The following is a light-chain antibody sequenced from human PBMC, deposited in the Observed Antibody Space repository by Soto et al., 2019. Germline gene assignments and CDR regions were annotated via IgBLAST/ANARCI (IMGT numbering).Light chain of an antibody. CDR3: QTWGTGIRV. J-gene: IGLJ3*02. V-gene: IGLV4-69*01. Sequence: QPVLTQSPSASASLGASVKLTFTLSRGHSSYAIAWHQQQPEKGPRYLMKLNSDGSHTKGDGIPDRFSGSSSGAERYLTISSLRSEDEADYYCQTWGTGIRVFGGGTKLTVL. CDR1: RGHSSYA. CDR2: LNSDGSH.